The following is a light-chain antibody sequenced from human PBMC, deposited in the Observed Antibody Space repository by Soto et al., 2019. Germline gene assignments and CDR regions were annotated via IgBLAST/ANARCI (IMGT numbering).Light chain of an antibody. V-gene: IGKV3-15*01. J-gene: IGKJ5*01. CDR3: QQYYDWPIT. CDR1: QSVSSN. Sequence: EIVMTQSPATLSVSPGERATLSCSAIQSVSSNLAWYQQKPGQAPRLLIYGASTRATGIPARFSGSGSGTEFTLTISSLQSEDFEIYYCQQYYDWPITFGQGTRLEIK. CDR2: GAS.